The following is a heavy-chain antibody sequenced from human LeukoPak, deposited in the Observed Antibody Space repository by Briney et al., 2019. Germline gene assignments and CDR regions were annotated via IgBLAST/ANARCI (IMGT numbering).Heavy chain of an antibody. V-gene: IGHV4-39*02. D-gene: IGHD3-3*01. CDR2: ISYSGST. J-gene: IGHJ5*02. CDR1: GGSISSGTYY. Sequence: SETLSLTCTVSGGSISSGTYYWGWIRQPPGKGLEWIGSISYSGSTYYNPSLNSRVTISVDTSKTQFSLKLSSVTAADTAVYYCAREVAHYDFWSGYYPNWFDPWGQGTLVTVSS. CDR3: AREVAHYDFWSGYYPNWFDP.